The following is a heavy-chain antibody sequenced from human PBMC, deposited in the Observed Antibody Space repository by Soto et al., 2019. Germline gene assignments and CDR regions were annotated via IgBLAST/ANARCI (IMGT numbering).Heavy chain of an antibody. CDR2: INHSGST. D-gene: IGHD2-2*01. J-gene: IGHJ4*02. V-gene: IGHV4-34*01. Sequence: QVQLQQWGAGLLKPSETLSLTCAVYGGSFSGYYWSWIRQPPGKGLEWIGEINHSGSTNYNPSLKSRVTISVDTSKIQFSLKLSSVTAADTAVYYCARTSVGVPAAMRARPGEIDYWGQGTLVTVSS. CDR3: ARTSVGVPAAMRARPGEIDY. CDR1: GGSFSGYY.